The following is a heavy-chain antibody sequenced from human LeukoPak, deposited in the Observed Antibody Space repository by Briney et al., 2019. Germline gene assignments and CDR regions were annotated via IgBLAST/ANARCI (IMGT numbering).Heavy chain of an antibody. CDR2: INPSGGST. D-gene: IGHD3-3*01. V-gene: IGHV1-46*01. Sequence: GASVKVSCKASGYTFTSYYMHWVRQAPGQGLEWMGIINPSGGSTSYAQKFQGRVTMTRDTSTSTVYMELSSLRSEDTAVYYCARDEADFWSGYLLAYGMDVWGQGTTVTVSS. CDR1: GYTFTSYY. CDR3: ARDEADFWSGYLLAYGMDV. J-gene: IGHJ6*02.